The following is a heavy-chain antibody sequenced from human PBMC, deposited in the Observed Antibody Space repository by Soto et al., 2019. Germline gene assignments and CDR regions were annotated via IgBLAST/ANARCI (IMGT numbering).Heavy chain of an antibody. CDR1: GGTFSSYA. Sequence: SVKVSCKASGGTFSSYAISWVRQAPGQGLEWMGGIIPIFGTANYAQKFQGRVTITADESTSTAYMELSSLRSEDTAVYYCARDLRDGYNFGDLVFRANYGMDVWGQGTTVTVSS. D-gene: IGHD5-12*01. CDR2: IIPIFGTA. CDR3: ARDLRDGYNFGDLVFRANYGMDV. V-gene: IGHV1-69*13. J-gene: IGHJ6*02.